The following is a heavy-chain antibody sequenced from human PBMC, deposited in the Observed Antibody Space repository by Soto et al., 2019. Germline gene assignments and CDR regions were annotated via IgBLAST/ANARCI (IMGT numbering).Heavy chain of an antibody. CDR2: INHSGST. CDR1: GGSFSGYY. Sequence: SETLSLTCAVYGGSFSGYYWSWIRQPPGKGLEWIGEINHSGSTNYNPSLKSRVTISVDTSKNQFSLKLCSVTAADTAVYYCARHAYGGAQYYGMDVWGQGTRVTVSS. J-gene: IGHJ6*02. V-gene: IGHV4-34*01. CDR3: ARHAYGGAQYYGMDV. D-gene: IGHD3-10*01.